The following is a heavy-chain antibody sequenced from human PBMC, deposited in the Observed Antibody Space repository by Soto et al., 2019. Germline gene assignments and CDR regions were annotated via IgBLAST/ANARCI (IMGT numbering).Heavy chain of an antibody. J-gene: IGHJ3*02. D-gene: IGHD7-27*01. V-gene: IGHV5-51*01. CDR1: GYSFTSYW. Sequence: GESLKISCKGSGYSFTSYWIGWVRQMPGKGLEWMGIIYPGDSDTRYSPSFQGQVTISADKSVSTAYLQWSSLKASATAMYDCAKTIWGSEESAFDIWGQGTMVTVSS. CDR3: AKTIWGSEESAFDI. CDR2: IYPGDSDT.